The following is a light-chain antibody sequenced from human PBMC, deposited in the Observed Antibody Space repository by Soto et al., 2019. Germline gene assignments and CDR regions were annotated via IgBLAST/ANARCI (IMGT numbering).Light chain of an antibody. J-gene: IGKJ2*01. CDR2: YAS. CDR1: QNLSRN. Sequence: EMVMTQSPATLSVSPGERATLSCRASQNLSRNLAWYQKQPGQAPRLLIFYASTRATGIPARFSGSGSGTNFTLTISGLQSEDFAVYYCQQYDKWPHACGQGTKLEIK. CDR3: QQYDKWPHA. V-gene: IGKV3-15*01.